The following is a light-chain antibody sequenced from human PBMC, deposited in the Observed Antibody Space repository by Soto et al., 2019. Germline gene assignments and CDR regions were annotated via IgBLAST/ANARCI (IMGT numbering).Light chain of an antibody. CDR3: QSYDSSLSGYV. CDR1: SSNVGAGYH. V-gene: IGLV1-40*01. CDR2: GNS. J-gene: IGLJ1*01. Sequence: QPVLAQPPSLSGAPGQRVTISCTGSSSNVGAGYHVHWYQQLPGTAPKLLIYGNSNRPSGVPDRFSGSKSGTSASLAITGLQAEDEADYYCQSYDSSLSGYVFGTGTKLTVL.